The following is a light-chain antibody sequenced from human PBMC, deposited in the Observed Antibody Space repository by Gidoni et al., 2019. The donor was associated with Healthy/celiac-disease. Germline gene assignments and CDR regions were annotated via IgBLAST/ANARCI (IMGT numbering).Light chain of an antibody. CDR1: QSVSSSY. V-gene: IGKV3-20*01. CDR3: QQYGSSPPTWT. CDR2: GAS. Sequence: EIVLTQPPGTLSFSPGESATLSCRASQSVSSSYLAWYRQKPGQAPRLLIYGASSRATGIPDRFSGSGSGPDFTLTISRLEPEDFAVYYCQQYGSSPPTWTFGQGTKVEIK. J-gene: IGKJ1*01.